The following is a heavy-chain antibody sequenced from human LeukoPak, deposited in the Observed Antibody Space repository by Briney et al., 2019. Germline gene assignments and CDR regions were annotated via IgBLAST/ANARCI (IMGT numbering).Heavy chain of an antibody. V-gene: IGHV4-59*01. J-gene: IGHJ4*02. Sequence: SETLSLTCTVSGGSISNYYWNWIRQPPGKGLEWIGCIYYSGSTNHNPSLKSRVTISVDTSKNQFSLKLSSVTAADTAVYYCARVGYCSSTSCYFFDYWGQGTLVTVSS. CDR2: IYYSGST. D-gene: IGHD2-2*01. CDR1: GGSISNYY. CDR3: ARVGYCSSTSCYFFDY.